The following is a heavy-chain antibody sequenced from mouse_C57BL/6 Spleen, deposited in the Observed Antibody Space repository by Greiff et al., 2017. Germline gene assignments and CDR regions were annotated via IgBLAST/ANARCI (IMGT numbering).Heavy chain of an antibody. V-gene: IGHV5-16*01. CDR1: GFTFSDYY. CDR3: AIYYDYPWFAY. CDR2: INYDGSST. D-gene: IGHD2-4*01. J-gene: IGHJ3*01. Sequence: EVKVVESEGGLVQPGSSMKLSCTASGFTFSDYYMAWVRQVPEKGLEWVANINYDGSSTYYLDSLKSRFIISRDNATNILYLQMSSLKSEDTATYYCAIYYDYPWFAYWGQGTLVTVSA.